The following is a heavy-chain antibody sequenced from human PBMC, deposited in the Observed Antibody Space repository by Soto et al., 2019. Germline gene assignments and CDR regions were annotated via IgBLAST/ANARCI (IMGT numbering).Heavy chain of an antibody. Sequence: QVQLVQSGAEVKKPGSSVKVSCKASGGTFSSYAISWVRQAPGQGLEWMGGIIPIFGTANYAQKFQGRVTLTADESTITAYMELSSLRYEDTAVYYCARPFPSISTSLARQSYGMDVWGQGTTVTVSS. J-gene: IGHJ6*02. CDR3: ARPFPSISTSLARQSYGMDV. CDR1: GGTFSSYA. CDR2: IIPIFGTA. V-gene: IGHV1-69*12. D-gene: IGHD2-2*01.